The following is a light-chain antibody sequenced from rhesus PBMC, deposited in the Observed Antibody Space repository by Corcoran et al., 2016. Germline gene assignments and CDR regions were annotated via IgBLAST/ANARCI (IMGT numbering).Light chain of an antibody. CDR2: YAS. CDR3: QQYNHSPYS. V-gene: IGKV1-66*01. J-gene: IGKJ2*01. CDR1: QYSTYY. Sequence: DIQMTQSPSSLSESVGDRVTITRRASQYSTYYLSWYQQKTGKAPKPLIIYASNLETGVPSRFSGSGSGTDYTVNISSLQPDDIAKYYCQQYNHSPYSFVQWTKVEIK.